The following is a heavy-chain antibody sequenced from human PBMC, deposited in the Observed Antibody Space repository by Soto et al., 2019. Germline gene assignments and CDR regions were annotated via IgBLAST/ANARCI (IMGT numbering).Heavy chain of an antibody. Sequence: ASVKVSCKASGYTFTSYGISWVRQAPGQGLEWMGGIIPIFGTANYAQKFQGRVTITADESTSTAYMELSSLRSEDTAVYYCASNYYDSSGYYYVRPPPYYYYGMDVWGQGTTVTVSS. D-gene: IGHD3-22*01. CDR2: IIPIFGTA. CDR1: GYTFTSYG. J-gene: IGHJ6*02. CDR3: ASNYYDSSGYYYVRPPPYYYYGMDV. V-gene: IGHV1-69*13.